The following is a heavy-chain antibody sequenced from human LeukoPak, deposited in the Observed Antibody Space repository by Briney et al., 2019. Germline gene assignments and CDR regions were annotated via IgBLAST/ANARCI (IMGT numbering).Heavy chain of an antibody. CDR2: IYHSGST. CDR1: GYSTSSGYY. D-gene: IGHD6-19*01. J-gene: IGHJ4*02. Sequence: PSETLSLTCTVSGYSTSSGYYWGWIRQPPGKGLEWIGSIYHSGSTYYNPSLKSRVTISVDTSKNQFSLKLSSVTAADTAVYYCARIAVAGTFVTNWGQGTLVTVSS. V-gene: IGHV4-38-2*02. CDR3: ARIAVAGTFVTN.